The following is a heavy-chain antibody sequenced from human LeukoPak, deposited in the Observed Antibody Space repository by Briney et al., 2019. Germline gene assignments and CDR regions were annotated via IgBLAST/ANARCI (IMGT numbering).Heavy chain of an antibody. D-gene: IGHD1-26*01. V-gene: IGHV4-4*02. Sequence: SGTLSLTCAVSGGSISSRNWWGWVRQPPGKGLEWIGEISRTGSIDYDPSVRSRATISLDKSKSQFSLRLTSLTSADTAVYYCAKNPGSYHSLPRVDYWGQGTLVTVSS. CDR1: GGSISSRNW. J-gene: IGHJ4*02. CDR3: AKNPGSYHSLPRVDY. CDR2: ISRTGSI.